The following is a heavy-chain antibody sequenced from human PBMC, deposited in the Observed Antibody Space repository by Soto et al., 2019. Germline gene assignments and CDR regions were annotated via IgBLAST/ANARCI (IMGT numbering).Heavy chain of an antibody. D-gene: IGHD6-19*01. V-gene: IGHV4-34*01. J-gene: IGHJ4*02. Sequence: QVQLQQWGAGLLKPSETLSLTCAVYGGSFSAYSWSWIRQPPGEGLEWIGEINHSGDTNYNPSLKSRITISVDTSKNQFSLKLSSVTAADMAVYYCARGDISGWYFEYWGQGTLVTVPS. CDR2: INHSGDT. CDR3: ARGDISGWYFEY. CDR1: GGSFSAYS.